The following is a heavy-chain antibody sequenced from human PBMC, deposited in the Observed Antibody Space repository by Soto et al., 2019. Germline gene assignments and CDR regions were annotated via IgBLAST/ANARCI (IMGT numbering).Heavy chain of an antibody. Sequence: GGSLRLSCAASGFTFSSYGMHWVRQAPGKGLEWVAVISYDGSNKYYADSVKGRFTISRDNSKNTLYLQMNSLRAEDTAVYYCAKQFYGGHDYWGRGTLVTVSS. CDR1: GFTFSSYG. CDR3: AKQFYGGHDY. CDR2: ISYDGSNK. D-gene: IGHD4-17*01. J-gene: IGHJ4*02. V-gene: IGHV3-30*18.